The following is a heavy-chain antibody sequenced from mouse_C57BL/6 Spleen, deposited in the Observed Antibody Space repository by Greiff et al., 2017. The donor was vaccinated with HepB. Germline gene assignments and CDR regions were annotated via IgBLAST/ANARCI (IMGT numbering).Heavy chain of an antibody. CDR2: ISDGGSYT. V-gene: IGHV5-4*01. CDR1: GFTFSSYA. CDR3: AGYGSSPAWFAY. Sequence: EVHLVESGGGLVKPGGSLKLSCAASGFTFSSYAMSWVRQTPEKRLEWVATISDGGSYTYYPDNVKGRFTISRDNAKNNLYLQMSHLKSEDTAMYYCAGYGSSPAWFAYWGQGTLVTVSA. D-gene: IGHD1-1*01. J-gene: IGHJ3*01.